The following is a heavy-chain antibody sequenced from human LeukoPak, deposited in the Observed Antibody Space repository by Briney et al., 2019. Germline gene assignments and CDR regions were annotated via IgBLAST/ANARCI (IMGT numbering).Heavy chain of an antibody. CDR3: AREASPLDY. CDR1: GYSISSGYY. Sequence: PSETLSLTCTASGYSISSGYYWGWIRQPPGKGLEWIGNISHSGSTYYNPSLKSRVTISVDTSKNQFSLRLRSVTAADTAVYYCAREASPLDYWGQGTLVTVSS. V-gene: IGHV4-38-2*02. J-gene: IGHJ4*02. CDR2: ISHSGST.